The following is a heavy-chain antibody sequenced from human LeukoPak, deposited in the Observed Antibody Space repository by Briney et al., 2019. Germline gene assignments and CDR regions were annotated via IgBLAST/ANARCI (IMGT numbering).Heavy chain of an antibody. Sequence: AGGSLRLSCTASGFNFGDYAMSWVRQAPGKGLEWVGFIRSKVHGGTTEYAASVKGRFTISGDNAKNSLFLQMNSLTAEDTAVYFCAKSVTANLHEAFDLWGQGTMVTVSS. CDR3: AKSVTANLHEAFDL. CDR2: IRSKVHGGTT. D-gene: IGHD1-20*01. CDR1: GFNFGDYA. J-gene: IGHJ3*01. V-gene: IGHV3-49*04.